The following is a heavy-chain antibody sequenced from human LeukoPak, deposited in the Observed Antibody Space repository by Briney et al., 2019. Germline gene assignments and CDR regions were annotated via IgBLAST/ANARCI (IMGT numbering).Heavy chain of an antibody. Sequence: SETLSLTCTVSGGSISSGSYYWSWIRQPAGKGLEWIGRIYTSGSTNYNPSLKSRVTISVDTSKNQFSLKLSSVTAADTAVYYCARSYIAAADYYFDYWGQGTLVTVSS. J-gene: IGHJ4*02. D-gene: IGHD6-13*01. CDR2: IYTSGST. V-gene: IGHV4-61*02. CDR3: ARSYIAAADYYFDY. CDR1: GGSISSGSYY.